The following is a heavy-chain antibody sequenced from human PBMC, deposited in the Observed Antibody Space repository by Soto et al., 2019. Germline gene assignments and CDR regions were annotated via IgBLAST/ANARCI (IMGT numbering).Heavy chain of an antibody. CDR3: ARDQFGSRKVSIYYYYGMDG. J-gene: IGHJ6*02. Sequence: PGGSLRLSCAASGFTFSSYAMHWVRQAPGKGLEWVAVISYDGSNKYYADSVKGRFTISRDNSKNTLYLQMNSLRAEDTAVYYCARDQFGSRKVSIYYYYGMDGRGQGTTVTVSS. D-gene: IGHD6-13*01. CDR1: GFTFSSYA. CDR2: ISYDGSNK. V-gene: IGHV3-30-3*01.